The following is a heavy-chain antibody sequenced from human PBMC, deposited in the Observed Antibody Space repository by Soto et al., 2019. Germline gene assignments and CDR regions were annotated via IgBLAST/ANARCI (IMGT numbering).Heavy chain of an antibody. Sequence: QVQLVQSGAEVKKPGSSVKVSCKASGGTFSSYTISWVRQAPGQGLEWMGRIIPILGIANYAQKFQGRVTITADKSTSTAYMELSSLRSEDTAVYYCARDRPNYYGSGSQYPNEYYYYYYGMDVWGQGTTVTVSS. CDR3: ARDRPNYYGSGSQYPNEYYYYYYGMDV. CDR2: IIPILGIA. D-gene: IGHD3-10*01. V-gene: IGHV1-69*08. CDR1: GGTFSSYT. J-gene: IGHJ6*02.